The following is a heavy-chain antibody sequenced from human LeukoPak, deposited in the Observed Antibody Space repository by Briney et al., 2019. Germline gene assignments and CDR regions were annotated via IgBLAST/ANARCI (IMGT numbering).Heavy chain of an antibody. J-gene: IGHJ4*02. CDR2: ISSSSSTI. CDR1: GFTFSSYS. D-gene: IGHD6-19*01. V-gene: IGHV3-48*04. Sequence: GGSLRLSCAASGFTFSSYSMNWVRQAPGKGLEWVSYISSSSSTIYYADSVKGRFTISRDNAKNSLYLQMNSLRAEDTAVYYCARGAVAGRRLLFDYWGQGTLVTVSS. CDR3: ARGAVAGRRLLFDY.